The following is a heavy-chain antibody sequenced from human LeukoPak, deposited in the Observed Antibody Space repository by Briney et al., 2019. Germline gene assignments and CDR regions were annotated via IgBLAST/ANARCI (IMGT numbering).Heavy chain of an antibody. CDR3: ARDRELWSGYYYGMDA. J-gene: IGHJ6*02. CDR2: IYSGGST. CDR1: GFTVSSNY. V-gene: IGHV3-53*01. Sequence: GGSLRLSCAASGFTVSSNYMSWVRQAPGKGLEWVSVIYSGGSTYYADSVKGRFTISRDNSKNTLYLQMNSLRAEDTAVYYCARDRELWSGYYYGMDAWGQGTTVTVSS. D-gene: IGHD3-3*01.